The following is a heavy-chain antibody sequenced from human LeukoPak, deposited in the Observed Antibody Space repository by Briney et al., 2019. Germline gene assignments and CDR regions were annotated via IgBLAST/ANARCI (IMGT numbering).Heavy chain of an antibody. CDR1: GGSISSYY. J-gene: IGHJ5*02. D-gene: IGHD1-26*01. CDR2: IYYSGST. V-gene: IGHV4-59*08. Sequence: PSETLSLTCTVSGGSISSYYWSWIRQPPGKGLEWIGYIYYSGSTNYNPSLKSRVTISVDTSKNQFSLKLSSVTAADTAVYYYARQPLRLYSGSYYVWFDPWGQGTLVTVSS. CDR3: ARQPLRLYSGSYYVWFDP.